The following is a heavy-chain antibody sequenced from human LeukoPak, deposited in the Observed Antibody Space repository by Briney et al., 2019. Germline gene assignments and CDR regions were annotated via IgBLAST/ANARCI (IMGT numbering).Heavy chain of an antibody. CDR1: GYTFTSYD. CDR2: MNPNSGNT. D-gene: IGHD3-10*01. J-gene: IGHJ6*03. V-gene: IGHV1-8*03. CDR3: ARAPETRKGITMVRGVPRRSYYYYMDV. Sequence: ASVKVSCKASGYTFTSYDINWVRQATGQGLEWMGWMNPNSGNTGYAQKFQGRVTITRNTSISTAYMELSSLRSEDTAVYYCARAPETRKGITMVRGVPRRSYYYYMDVWGKGTTVTVSS.